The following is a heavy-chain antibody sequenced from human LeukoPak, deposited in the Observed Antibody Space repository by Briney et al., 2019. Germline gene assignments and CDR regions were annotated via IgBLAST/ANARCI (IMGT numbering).Heavy chain of an antibody. V-gene: IGHV1-69*05. CDR3: ARTQSEWPQDYYYYMDV. D-gene: IGHD3-3*01. Sequence: SVKVSCKASGGTFSSYAISWVRQAPGQGLEWMGRIIPIFGTANYAQKFQGRVTITTDESTSTAYMELSSLRSEDTAVYYCARTQSEWPQDYYYYMDVWGTGTTVTVSS. J-gene: IGHJ6*03. CDR1: GGTFSSYA. CDR2: IIPIFGTA.